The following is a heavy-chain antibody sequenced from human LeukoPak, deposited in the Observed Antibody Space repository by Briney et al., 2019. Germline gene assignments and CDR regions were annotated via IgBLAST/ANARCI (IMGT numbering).Heavy chain of an antibody. CDR2: IIPIFGTA. J-gene: IGHJ3*02. V-gene: IGHV1-69*13. CDR3: ARASGIAVAGICTFGAFDI. CDR1: GDTFSIYG. Sequence: SVKVSCKAVGDTFSIYGISWVRQAPGQGLEWMGGIIPIFGTANYAQKFQGRVTITADESTSTAYMELSSLRSEDTAVYYCARASGIAVAGICTFGAFDIWGQGTMVTVSS. D-gene: IGHD6-19*01.